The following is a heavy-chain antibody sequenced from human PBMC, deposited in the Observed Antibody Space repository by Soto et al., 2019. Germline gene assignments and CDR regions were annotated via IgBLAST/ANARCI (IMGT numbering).Heavy chain of an antibody. V-gene: IGHV1-69*13. CDR1: GGTFSSYA. J-gene: IGHJ4*02. D-gene: IGHD5-18*01. CDR2: IIPIFGTA. Sequence: GASVKVSCTASGGTFSSYAISWVRQAPGQGLEWMGGIIPIFGTANYAQKFQGRVAMTADASTSTAYMELSSLRSEDTAVYYCAMTHVDTAMGAFDYWGQGTLVTVSS. CDR3: AMTHVDTAMGAFDY.